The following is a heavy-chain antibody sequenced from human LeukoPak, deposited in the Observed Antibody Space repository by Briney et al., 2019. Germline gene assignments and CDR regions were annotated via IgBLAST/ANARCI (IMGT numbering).Heavy chain of an antibody. CDR3: ARDILELRSDY. J-gene: IGHJ4*02. V-gene: IGHV3-7*01. CDR1: GFTFSSYW. Sequence: PGGSLRLSCAASGFTFSSYWMSWVRQAPGKGLEWVANIKQDGSEKYYVDSVKGRFTTSRDNAKNSLYLQMNSLRAEDTAVYYCARDILELRSDYWGQGTLVTVSS. D-gene: IGHD1-7*01. CDR2: IKQDGSEK.